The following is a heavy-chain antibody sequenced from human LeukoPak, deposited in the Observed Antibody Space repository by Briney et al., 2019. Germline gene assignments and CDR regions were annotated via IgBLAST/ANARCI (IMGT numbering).Heavy chain of an antibody. Sequence: PGGSLRLSCAASGFTFSSYGMHWVRQAPGKGLEWVAFIRYDGSNKYYADSVKGRFTISRDNSKNTLYLQMNSLRAEDTAVYYCAKEAAHSGSYSLAVDYWGQGTLVTVSS. CDR2: IRYDGSNK. V-gene: IGHV3-30*02. CDR3: AKEAAHSGSYSLAVDY. J-gene: IGHJ4*02. D-gene: IGHD1-26*01. CDR1: GFTFSSYG.